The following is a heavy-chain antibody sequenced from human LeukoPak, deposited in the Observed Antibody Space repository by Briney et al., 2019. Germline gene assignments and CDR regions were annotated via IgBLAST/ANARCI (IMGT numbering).Heavy chain of an antibody. D-gene: IGHD3-10*01. CDR3: ARLQRRLHYKAGFDY. CDR2: ISAYNGNT. V-gene: IGHV1-18*01. CDR1: GYTFTSYG. Sequence: ASAKVSCKASGYTFTSYGISWVRQAPGQGLEWMGWISAYNGNTNYAQKLQGRVTMTTDTSTSTAYMELSSLRSEDTAVYYCARLQRRLHYKAGFDYWGQGTLVTVSS. J-gene: IGHJ4*02.